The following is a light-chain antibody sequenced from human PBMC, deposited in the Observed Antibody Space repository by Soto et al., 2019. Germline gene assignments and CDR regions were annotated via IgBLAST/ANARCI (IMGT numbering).Light chain of an antibody. J-gene: IGKJ4*01. CDR1: QSFSNC. Sequence: ELVLPQSPATLSLSPGERATLSRRASQSFSNCLAWYQQKPGQAPRLLIYDASNRATGIPARFSGSGSGTDFTLTISSLEPEDSAVYYCQQYSRSPLTFGGGTKVDIK. CDR2: DAS. V-gene: IGKV3-11*01. CDR3: QQYSRSPLT.